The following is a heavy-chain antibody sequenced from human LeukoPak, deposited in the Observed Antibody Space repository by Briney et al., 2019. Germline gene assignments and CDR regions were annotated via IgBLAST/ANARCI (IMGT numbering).Heavy chain of an antibody. J-gene: IGHJ4*02. CDR3: ARVPSYSSSWATDY. Sequence: GASVKVSCKASGYTFTGYYMHWVRQAPGQGLEWMGWINPNSGGTNYAQKFQGRVTMTRDTSISTAYMELSRLRSDDTAVYYCARVPSYSSSWATDYWGQGTLVTVSS. CDR2: INPNSGGT. V-gene: IGHV1-2*02. CDR1: GYTFTGYY. D-gene: IGHD6-13*01.